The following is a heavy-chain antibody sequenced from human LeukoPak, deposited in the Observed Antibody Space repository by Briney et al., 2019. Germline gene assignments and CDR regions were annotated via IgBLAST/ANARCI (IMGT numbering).Heavy chain of an antibody. CDR3: ARGPNHYYYMDF. CDR1: GYTFTSYD. J-gene: IGHJ6*03. CDR2: MNPNSGNT. V-gene: IGHV1-8*01. D-gene: IGHD2-8*01. Sequence: ASVKVSCKASGYTFTSYDINWVRQATGQGLEWMGWMNPNSGNTGYAQKFQGRVTMTRDTSINTVYMELSGLTSDDTAFYYCARGPNHYYYMDFWGTGTTVSVSS.